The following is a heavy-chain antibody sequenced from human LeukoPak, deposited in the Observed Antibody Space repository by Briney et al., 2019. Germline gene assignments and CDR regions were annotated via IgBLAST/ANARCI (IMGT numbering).Heavy chain of an antibody. CDR3: ARTRPYSYGLTPNWFDP. CDR2: INPSGGST. D-gene: IGHD5-18*01. Sequence: ASVKVSCKASGYTFTSYYMHWVRQAPGQGLEWMGIINPSGGSTSYAQKLQGRVTMTRDTSTSTVYMELSSLRSEDTAVYYCARTRPYSYGLTPNWFDPWGQGTLVTVSS. V-gene: IGHV1-46*01. CDR1: GYTFTSYY. J-gene: IGHJ5*02.